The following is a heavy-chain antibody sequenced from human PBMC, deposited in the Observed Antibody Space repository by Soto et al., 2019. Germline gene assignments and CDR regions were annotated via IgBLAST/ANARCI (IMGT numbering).Heavy chain of an antibody. CDR3: ARDCYLGYCSSTSCYSWFDP. D-gene: IGHD2-2*01. J-gene: IGHJ5*02. CDR2: INAGNGNT. CDR1: GYTFTSYA. Sequence: QVQLVQSGAEVKKPGASVKVSCQASGYTFTSYAMHWVRQAPGQRLEWMGWINAGNGNTKYSQKFQGRVTITRDTSASTAYMELSSLRSEDTAVYYCARDCYLGYCSSTSCYSWFDPWGQGTLVTVSS. V-gene: IGHV1-3*01.